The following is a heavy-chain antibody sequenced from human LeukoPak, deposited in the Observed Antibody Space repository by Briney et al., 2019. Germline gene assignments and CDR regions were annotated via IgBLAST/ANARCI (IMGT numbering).Heavy chain of an antibody. CDR3: ARASPNYYDSSGYSPFDY. D-gene: IGHD3-22*01. Sequence: ASVKVSCKASGGTFISYAISWVRQAPGQGLEWMGGIIPIFGTANYAQKFQGRVTITADESTSTAYMELSSLRSEDTAVYYCARASPNYYDSSGYSPFDYWGQGTLVTVSS. CDR1: GGTFISYA. CDR2: IIPIFGTA. J-gene: IGHJ4*02. V-gene: IGHV1-69*13.